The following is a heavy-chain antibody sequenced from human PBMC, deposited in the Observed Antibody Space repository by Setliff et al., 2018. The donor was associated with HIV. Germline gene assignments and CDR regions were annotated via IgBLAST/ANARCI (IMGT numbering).Heavy chain of an antibody. J-gene: IGHJ4*02. D-gene: IGHD6-13*01. CDR3: ARNAAVGTVDY. CDR2: IYSSGST. Sequence: LSLTCTVSGGSLSSGSYYWSWIRQPAGKGLEWIGRIYSSGSTNYNPSLKSRVTISVDTAKNQFSLKPRSVTVADTAVYYCARNAAVGTVDYWGQGTLVTVSS. V-gene: IGHV4-61*02. CDR1: GGSLSSGSYY.